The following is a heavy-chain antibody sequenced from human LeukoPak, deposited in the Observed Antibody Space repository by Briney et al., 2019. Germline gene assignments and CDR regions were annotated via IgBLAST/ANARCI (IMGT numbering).Heavy chain of an antibody. D-gene: IGHD3-10*01. V-gene: IGHV1-69*06. Sequence: GASVKVSCKASGGTFSSYAISWVRQAPGQGLEWMGGIIPIFGTANYAQKFQGRVTITADKSTSTAYMELSSLRSEDTAVYYCARAPYYYGSGSYYGYNWFDPWGQGTLVTVSS. CDR1: GGTFSSYA. CDR3: ARAPYYYGSGSYYGYNWFDP. J-gene: IGHJ5*02. CDR2: IIPIFGTA.